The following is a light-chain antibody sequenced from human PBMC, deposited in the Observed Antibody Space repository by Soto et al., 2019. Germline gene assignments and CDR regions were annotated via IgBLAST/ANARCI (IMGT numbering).Light chain of an antibody. CDR3: QQYITFPYT. Sequence: DIQMTQSPSTPSASVGDGVTITCRASQTISSWLAWYQQKPGKAPDLLIYDASSLQDGVPSRFSGRGSGTEFTLTISSLQPDDFATYFRQQYITFPYTFGRGTKVDIK. CDR2: DAS. J-gene: IGKJ2*01. V-gene: IGKV1-5*01. CDR1: QTISSW.